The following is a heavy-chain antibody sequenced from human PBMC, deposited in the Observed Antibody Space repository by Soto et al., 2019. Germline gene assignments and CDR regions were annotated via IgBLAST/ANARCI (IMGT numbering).Heavy chain of an antibody. D-gene: IGHD4-17*01. CDR2: IYYSGST. CDR3: ARQSTVTTYYYYGMDV. V-gene: IGHV4-59*01. CDR1: GGSISSYY. J-gene: IGHJ6*02. Sequence: SETLSLTCTVSGGSISSYYWSWIRQPPGKGLEWIGYIYYSGSTNYNPSLKSRVTISVDTSKNQFSLKLSSVTAADTAVYYCARQSTVTTYYYYGMDVWGQGTTVTSP.